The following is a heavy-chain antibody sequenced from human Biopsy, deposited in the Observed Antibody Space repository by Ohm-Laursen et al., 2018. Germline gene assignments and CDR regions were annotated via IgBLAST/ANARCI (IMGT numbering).Heavy chain of an antibody. CDR1: GFSLSARGMR. Sequence: PTQTLTLTGSFSGFSLSARGMRVSWIRQAPGKALEWLARVDWDDYKDYSASLQTKLSISKDTSNDQVVLTVNNVDPADTATYYCARTPILIVSAGLVYRHRRHLQGMDVWGQGIAVTVS. CDR2: VDWDDYK. J-gene: IGHJ6*02. V-gene: IGHV2-70*04. CDR3: ARTPILIVSAGLVYRHRRHLQGMDV. D-gene: IGHD6-13*01.